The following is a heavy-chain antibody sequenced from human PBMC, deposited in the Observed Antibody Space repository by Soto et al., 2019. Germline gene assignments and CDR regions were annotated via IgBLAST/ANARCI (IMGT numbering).Heavy chain of an antibody. Sequence: SETLPLTCTVSGGSLSSYYWNWIRQPPGKGLEWIGYIYYSGGTNYNPSLKSRVTMSVDTSKNQFSLKLSSVTAADTAVYYCARESPAAGYFDYWGQGTLVTVSS. CDR3: ARESPAAGYFDY. CDR1: GGSLSSYY. J-gene: IGHJ4*02. V-gene: IGHV4-59*01. CDR2: IYYSGGT. D-gene: IGHD6-13*01.